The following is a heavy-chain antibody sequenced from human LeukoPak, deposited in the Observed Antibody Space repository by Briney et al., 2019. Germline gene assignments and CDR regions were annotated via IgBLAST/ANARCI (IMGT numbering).Heavy chain of an antibody. D-gene: IGHD2-21*02. Sequence: GGSLRLSSAASGFTSDDYAMHWVRQAPGKGLEWVSLISGDGDDTYYADSVKGRFTISRDNSKNSLYLQMNSLRTEDTALYYCANVGICRRVTSFDIWGQGTMVTVSS. CDR3: ANVGICRRVTSFDI. CDR1: GFTSDDYA. J-gene: IGHJ3*02. CDR2: ISGDGDDT. V-gene: IGHV3-43*02.